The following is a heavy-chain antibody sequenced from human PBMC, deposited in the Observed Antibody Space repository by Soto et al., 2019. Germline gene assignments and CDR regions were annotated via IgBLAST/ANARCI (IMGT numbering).Heavy chain of an antibody. D-gene: IGHD3-10*01. Sequence: QVQLVQSGAEMKKPGSSVKVSCQSSGGTFNTYAMNWVRQAPGQGPEWMGDISPMFGAANYAPKFQGRVTITADESKGTSYMQVSSLTSEDPALYFCAREVQVHTPAFVYWGQGTLVTVSS. V-gene: IGHV1-69*19. J-gene: IGHJ4*02. CDR2: ISPMFGAA. CDR1: GGTFNTYA. CDR3: AREVQVHTPAFVY.